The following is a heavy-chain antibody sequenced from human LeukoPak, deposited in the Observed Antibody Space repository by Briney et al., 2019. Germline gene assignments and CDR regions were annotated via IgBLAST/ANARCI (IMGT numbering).Heavy chain of an antibody. CDR1: GFTVTSNF. J-gene: IGHJ4*02. V-gene: IGHV3-66*01. Sequence: GGSLRLSCAASGFTVTSNFMSWVRQAPGKGLEWVSVIHSGGATYYADSVKGRFTISRDISKNALYLQMNSLRGDDTAVYYCAGSAVTNLDSWGQGTLVTVSS. CDR2: IHSGGAT. CDR3: AGSAVTNLDS. D-gene: IGHD4-23*01.